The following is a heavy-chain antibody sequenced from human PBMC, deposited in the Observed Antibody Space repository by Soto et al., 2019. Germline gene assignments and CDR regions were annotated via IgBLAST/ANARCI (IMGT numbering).Heavy chain of an antibody. V-gene: IGHV1-3*01. D-gene: IGHD5-12*01. CDR2: INGGNGNT. J-gene: IGHJ6*01. CDR3: ATKDLSGRVASIVATYYYYGMDV. CDR1: GNTVPNYA. Sequence: ASVKVSCKASGNTVPNYAIHWVRQAPGQRLEWMGWINGGNGNTYYSEHFQGRVTFTRDTSAGTVYMQLSSLTSEDTAVYYCATKDLSGRVASIVATYYYYGMDVWGQGTTVTVSS.